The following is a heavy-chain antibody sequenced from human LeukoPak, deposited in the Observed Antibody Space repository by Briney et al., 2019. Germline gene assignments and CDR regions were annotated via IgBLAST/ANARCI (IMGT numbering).Heavy chain of an antibody. CDR1: GGSFSGYY. J-gene: IGHJ4*02. D-gene: IGHD3-16*02. CDR3: ARGPYDYVWGSYRRYFDY. Sequence: SSETLSLTCAVYGGSFSGYYWSWIRQPPGKGLEWIGEINHSGSTNYNPSLKSRVTISVDTSKNQFSLKLSSVTAADTAVYYCARGPYDYVWGSYRRYFDYWGQGTLVTVSS. CDR2: INHSGST. V-gene: IGHV4-34*01.